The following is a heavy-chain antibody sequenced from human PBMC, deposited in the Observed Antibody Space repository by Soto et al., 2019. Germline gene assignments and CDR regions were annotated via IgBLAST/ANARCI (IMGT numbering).Heavy chain of an antibody. D-gene: IGHD2-21*02. CDR1: GFTFSSYS. Sequence: GGSLRLSCAASGFTFSSYSMNWVRQAPGKGLEWVSSISSSSSYIYYADSVKGRFTISRDNAKNSLYLQMNSLRAEDTAVYYCARESPGACGGDCYSVGYYYGMDVWGQGTTVTVSS. J-gene: IGHJ6*02. CDR3: ARESPGACGGDCYSVGYYYGMDV. CDR2: ISSSSSYI. V-gene: IGHV3-21*01.